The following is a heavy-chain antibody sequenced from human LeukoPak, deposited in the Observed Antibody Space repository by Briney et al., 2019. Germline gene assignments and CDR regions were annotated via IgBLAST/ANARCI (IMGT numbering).Heavy chain of an antibody. CDR1: GFTFSSYS. V-gene: IGHV3-21*01. CDR2: ISSSSSYI. J-gene: IGHJ4*02. Sequence: GGSLRLSCAASGFTFSSYSMNWVRQAPGKGLEWVSSISSSSSYIYYADSVKGRFTISRDNSKNTLYLQMNSLRAEDTAVYYCAKGLAPIAVVVPAPGFDYWGQGTLVTVSS. D-gene: IGHD2-2*01. CDR3: AKGLAPIAVVVPAPGFDY.